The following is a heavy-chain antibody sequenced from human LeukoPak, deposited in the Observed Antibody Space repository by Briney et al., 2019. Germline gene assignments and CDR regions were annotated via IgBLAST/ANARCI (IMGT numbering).Heavy chain of an antibody. D-gene: IGHD6-13*01. V-gene: IGHV3-9*01. CDR3: AKDLSAAGQLDY. Sequence: PGRSLRLSCAASGFTFDDYAMHWVRQAPGKGLEWVSGISWNSGSIGYADSVKGRFTISRDNAKNSLYLQMNSLRAEDTALYYCAKDLSAAGQLDYWGQGTLVTVSS. CDR2: ISWNSGSI. CDR1: GFTFDDYA. J-gene: IGHJ4*02.